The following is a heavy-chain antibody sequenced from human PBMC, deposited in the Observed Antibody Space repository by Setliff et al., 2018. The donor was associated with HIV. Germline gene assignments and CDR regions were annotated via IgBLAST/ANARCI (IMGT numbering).Heavy chain of an antibody. CDR1: GFTFDDYA. J-gene: IGHJ1*01. CDR2: ISGNAANT. CDR3: AKVRDGSSPGFHH. D-gene: IGHD6-13*01. Sequence: PGGSLRLSCAASGFTFDDYAMSWVRQAPGKGLEWVSGISGNAANTYYGDSVKGRFTISRDNSKNTVYLQMNSPRADDTAVYYCAKVRDGSSPGFHHWGQGMLVTVSS. V-gene: IGHV3-23*01.